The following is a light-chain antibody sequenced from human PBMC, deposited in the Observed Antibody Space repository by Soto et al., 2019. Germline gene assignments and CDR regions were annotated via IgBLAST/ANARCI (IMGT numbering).Light chain of an antibody. CDR1: QRMTNNF. J-gene: IGKJ2*01. Sequence: EIVLTQSPDTLSLSPGERVTLSCRASQRMTNNFLAWFQQKPGLAPRLLIHGASTRASGVPDRFTGGGSGTDFLLPISLVEPEDFAVYYCQQYGRSPFTFGQGTKLKSK. V-gene: IGKV3-20*01. CDR2: GAS. CDR3: QQYGRSPFT.